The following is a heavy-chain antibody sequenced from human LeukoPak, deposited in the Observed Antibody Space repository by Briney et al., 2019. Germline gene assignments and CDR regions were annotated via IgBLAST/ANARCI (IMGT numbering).Heavy chain of an antibody. CDR3: ARASPLYRISLYDAFDI. Sequence: SETLSLTCTVSGGSISSYYWSWIRQPPGRGLEWIGYIYYSGSTNYNPSLKSRVTISVDTSKNQFSLKLSSVTAADTAVYYCARASPLYRISLYDAFDIWGQGTMVTVSS. J-gene: IGHJ3*02. V-gene: IGHV4-59*01. CDR1: GGSISSYY. CDR2: IYYSGST. D-gene: IGHD4-11*01.